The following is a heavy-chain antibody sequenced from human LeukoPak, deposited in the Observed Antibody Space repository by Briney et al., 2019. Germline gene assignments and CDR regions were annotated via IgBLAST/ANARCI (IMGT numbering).Heavy chain of an antibody. CDR1: GFTFSSYA. Sequence: PGGSLRLSCAASGFTFSSYAMSWVRQAPGKGLEWVSTISGSGDSTYYADSVKGRFTISRDNSKNTLYLQMNSLRADDTAVYYCAKGRSGVVVAAINYWGQGTPVTVSS. D-gene: IGHD2-15*01. J-gene: IGHJ4*02. CDR2: ISGSGDST. V-gene: IGHV3-23*01. CDR3: AKGRSGVVVAAINY.